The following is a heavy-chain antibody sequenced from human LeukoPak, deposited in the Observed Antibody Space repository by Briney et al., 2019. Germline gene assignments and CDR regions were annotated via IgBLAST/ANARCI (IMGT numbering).Heavy chain of an antibody. D-gene: IGHD2-2*01. CDR1: GGSISSYY. Sequence: PSETLSLTCTVSGGSISSYYWSWIRQPPGKGLEWIGYIYYSGSTNYNPSLKSRVTISVDTSKNQFSLKLSSVTAEDTAVYYCAKEVQLLPFDYWGQGTLVTVSS. J-gene: IGHJ4*02. CDR2: IYYSGST. CDR3: AKEVQLLPFDY. V-gene: IGHV4-59*01.